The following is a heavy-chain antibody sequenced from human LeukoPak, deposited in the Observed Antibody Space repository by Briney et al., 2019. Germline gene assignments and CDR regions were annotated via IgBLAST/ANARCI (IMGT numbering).Heavy chain of an antibody. V-gene: IGHV4-30-4*01. J-gene: IGHJ4*02. Sequence: SQTLSLTCTVSGGSISSGDYYWSWIRQPPGKGLEWIGYIYYSGSTYYNPSLKSRVTISVDTSKNQFSLKLSSVTAADTAVYYCARVNWESFQNVPYYFDYWGQGTLVTVSS. CDR1: GGSISSGDYY. CDR3: ARVNWESFQNVPYYFDY. D-gene: IGHD1-1*01. CDR2: IYYSGST.